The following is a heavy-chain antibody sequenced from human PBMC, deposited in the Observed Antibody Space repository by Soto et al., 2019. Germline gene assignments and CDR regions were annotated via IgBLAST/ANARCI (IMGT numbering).Heavy chain of an antibody. D-gene: IGHD5-18*01. J-gene: IGHJ4*02. V-gene: IGHV4-59*01. CDR3: ARGRGDPAMAWYC. CDR1: GGSISSYY. Sequence: QVQLQESGPGLVKPSETLSLTCTVSGGSISSYYWSWIRQPPGKGLEWIGYIYYSGSTKYNPSLTRRCTIATDPSKTQLSLKLSAVTAADAAVYSCARGRGDPAMAWYCWGQGTLVTVSS. CDR2: IYYSGST.